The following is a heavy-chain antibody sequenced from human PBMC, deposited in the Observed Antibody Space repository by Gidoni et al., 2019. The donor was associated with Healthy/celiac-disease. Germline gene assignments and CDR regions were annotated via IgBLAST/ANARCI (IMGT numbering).Heavy chain of an antibody. J-gene: IGHJ6*02. CDR1: GYTFTSYD. Sequence: QVQLVQSGAEVTKPGASVKVSCKASGYTFTSYDINWVRQATGQGLEWMGWMNPNSGNTGYAQKFQGRVTMTRNTSISTAYMELSSLRSEDTAVYYCARGGAAYGDYGINYYYYGMDVWGQGTTVTVSS. CDR3: ARGGAAYGDYGINYYYYGMDV. V-gene: IGHV1-8*01. D-gene: IGHD4-17*01. CDR2: MNPNSGNT.